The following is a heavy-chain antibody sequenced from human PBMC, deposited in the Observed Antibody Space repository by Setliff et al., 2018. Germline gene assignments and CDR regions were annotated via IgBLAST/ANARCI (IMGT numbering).Heavy chain of an antibody. CDR2: ISGFNGVT. V-gene: IGHV1-18*01. Sequence: ASVKVSCKASGYILTSSGITWVRQAPGQGLEWMGWISGFNGVTNYAQTFQGRITMATDTSTKMDHMELSSLRSDDTAVYFCALTTLSLCSGGNCPNALDIWGQGTMVTVSS. CDR3: ALTTLSLCSGGNCPNALDI. J-gene: IGHJ3*02. D-gene: IGHD2-15*01. CDR1: GYILTSSG.